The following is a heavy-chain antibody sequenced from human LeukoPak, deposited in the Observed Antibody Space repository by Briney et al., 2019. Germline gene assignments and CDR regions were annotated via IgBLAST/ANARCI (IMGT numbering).Heavy chain of an antibody. Sequence: GGSLRLSCVASGFTFDDYGMSWVRQAPGKGLEWVSYISSSSSYIYYADSVKGRFTISRDNAKNSLYLQMNSLRAEDTAVYYCARLTTVPTTGGDFDYWGQGTLVTVSS. D-gene: IGHD4-17*01. J-gene: IGHJ4*02. CDR3: ARLTTVPTTGGDFDY. CDR1: GFTFDDYG. V-gene: IGHV3-21*05. CDR2: ISSSSSYI.